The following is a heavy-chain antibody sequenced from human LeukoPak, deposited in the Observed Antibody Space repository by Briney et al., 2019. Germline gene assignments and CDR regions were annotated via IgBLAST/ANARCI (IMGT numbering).Heavy chain of an antibody. V-gene: IGHV4-59*01. CDR3: ARESSTAGFDY. Sequence: PSETLSLTCSVSGDSIRSYYWSWIRQPPGKGLEWIGYIFYSGSTNYNPSLQSRVTISKDTSKNQFSLKLTSLTAADTAMYYCARESSTAGFDYWGQGTLVTVSS. CDR1: GDSIRSYY. CDR2: IFYSGST. J-gene: IGHJ4*02.